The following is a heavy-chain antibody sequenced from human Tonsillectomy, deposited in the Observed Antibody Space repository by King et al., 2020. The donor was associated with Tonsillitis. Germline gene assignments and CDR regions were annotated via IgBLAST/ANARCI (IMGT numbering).Heavy chain of an antibody. J-gene: IGHJ3*02. CDR1: DNSISSSSHY. Sequence: QLQESGPGLVKPSQTLSLICTVSDNSISSSSHYLSWIRQHAGKELEGIGRIYTSGRSNYNPPLNSRVTMSVDTSKNQLSLILSSVTAADTAVYYCAGEISGSPTYGSAFDIWGQGTMVTVS. D-gene: IGHD1-26*01. V-gene: IGHV4-61*02. CDR3: AGEISGSPTYGSAFDI. CDR2: IYTSGRS.